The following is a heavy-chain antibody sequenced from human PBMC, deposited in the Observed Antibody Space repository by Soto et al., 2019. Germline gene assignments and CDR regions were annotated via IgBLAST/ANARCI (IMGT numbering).Heavy chain of an antibody. CDR3: ARGRYGEY. CDR1: GYGFTTYG. CDR2: ISAHNGNT. J-gene: IGHJ4*02. Sequence: QVNLVQSGAEVKKHGASVKVSCKGSGYGFTTYGITWVRQAPGQGLEWMAWISAHNGNTNYAQKLKGRVTVTRDTSTSTAYMQLRSLRSADTAVYYCARGRYGEYWGQGALVTGPS. V-gene: IGHV1-18*01. D-gene: IGHD3-10*01.